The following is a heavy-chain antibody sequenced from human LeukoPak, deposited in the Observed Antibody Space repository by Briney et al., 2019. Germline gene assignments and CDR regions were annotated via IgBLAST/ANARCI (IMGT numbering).Heavy chain of an antibody. D-gene: IGHD2-21*01. V-gene: IGHV3-23*01. CDR1: GFTLSTYA. Sequence: GGSLRLSCAATGFTLSTYAMSWVRQTPGKGLEWVAATSSSDAGTYHADSVRGRFTISRDNSKNTLYLQMNSLRAEDAAVYFCAKAPVTSCRGAYCYPFDSWGQGTLVTVSS. CDR2: TSSSDAGT. J-gene: IGHJ4*02. CDR3: AKAPVTSCRGAYCYPFDS.